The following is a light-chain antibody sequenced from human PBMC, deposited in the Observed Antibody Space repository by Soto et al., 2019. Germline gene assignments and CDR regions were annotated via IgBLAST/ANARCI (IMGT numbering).Light chain of an antibody. CDR2: KAS. CDR1: QSISSW. CDR3: QQYNSYSRT. Sequence: DIQMTQSPSTLSASVGDRVTITCRASQSISSWLAWYQQKPGKAPKLLIYKASSLESGVPSRFSGSGSGTEFTLTIIRPQPDDFATYYCQQYNSYSRTFGQGTKVEIK. J-gene: IGKJ1*01. V-gene: IGKV1-5*03.